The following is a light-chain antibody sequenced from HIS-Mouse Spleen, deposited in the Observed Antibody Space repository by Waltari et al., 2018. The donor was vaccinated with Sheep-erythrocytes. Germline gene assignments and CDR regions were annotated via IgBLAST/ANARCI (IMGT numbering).Light chain of an antibody. CDR3: CSYAGSYTWV. V-gene: IGLV2-14*01. J-gene: IGLJ3*02. CDR1: SSDVGGYNY. CDR2: EVS. Sequence: QSALTQPASVSGSPGQSITISCTVTSSDVGGYNYVSWYQQHPGKAPKLMIYEVSNRPSGVSNRFSGSKSGNTASLTISGLQAEDEADYYCCSYAGSYTWVFGGGTKLTVL.